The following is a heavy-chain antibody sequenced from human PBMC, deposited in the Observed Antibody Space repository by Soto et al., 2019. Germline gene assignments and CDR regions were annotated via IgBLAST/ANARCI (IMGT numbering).Heavy chain of an antibody. D-gene: IGHD5-12*01. J-gene: IGHJ4*02. CDR3: AVHDRLEDIGWYYFWY. CDR2: IYYSGST. CDR1: GGSISSSSYY. V-gene: IGHV4-39*01. Sequence: SETLSLTCTVSGGSISSSSYYWGWIRQPPGKGLEWIGSIYYSGSTYYNPSLKSRVTISVDTSKNQFSLNLSSVTAADTAVYYCAVHDRLEDIGWYYFWYWGQETLV.